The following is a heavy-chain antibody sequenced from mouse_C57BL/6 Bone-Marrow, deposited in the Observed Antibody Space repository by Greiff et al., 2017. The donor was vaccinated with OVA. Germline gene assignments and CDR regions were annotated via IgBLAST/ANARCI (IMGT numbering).Heavy chain of an antibody. CDR1: GYSFTGYY. V-gene: IGHV1-42*01. CDR3: ARGGARDLAY. D-gene: IGHD3-3*01. CDR2: INPSTGGT. J-gene: IGHJ3*01. Sequence: EVQLQQSGPELVKPGASVKISCKASGYSFTGYYMNWVKQSPEKSLEWIGEINPSTGGTTYNQKFKAKATLTVDRSSSTAYMQLKSLTSEDSAVYYCARGGARDLAYWGQGTLVTVSA.